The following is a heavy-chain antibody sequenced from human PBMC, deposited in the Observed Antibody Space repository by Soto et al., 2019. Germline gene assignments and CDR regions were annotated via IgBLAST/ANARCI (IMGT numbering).Heavy chain of an antibody. CDR2: FSHTGGT. CDR3: ARLNGDPDS. Sequence: SETLSLTCTVSGASINSGGYSWTWIRQPPGEGLEWIGYFSHTGGTYYNPSLKSRVIISIDGSKNHLSLKLKSVTAADTAVYYCARLNGDPDSWGQGTLVTVSS. J-gene: IGHJ4*02. V-gene: IGHV4-30-2*01. CDR1: GASINSGGYS. D-gene: IGHD7-27*01.